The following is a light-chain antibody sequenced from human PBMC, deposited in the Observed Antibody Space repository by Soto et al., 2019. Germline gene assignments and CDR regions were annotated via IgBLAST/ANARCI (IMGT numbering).Light chain of an antibody. V-gene: IGLV2-8*01. CDR2: EVT. CDR3: TSYGGNNNWI. J-gene: IGLJ2*01. Sequence: QSALTQPPSASGSPGQSVTISCTGTNSDVGGYNYVSWYQQHPGKAPKLMIYEVTQRPSGVPDRFSGSKSGNTASLTVSGLQADDEDDYYCTSYGGNNNWIFGGGTKVTVL. CDR1: NSDVGGYNY.